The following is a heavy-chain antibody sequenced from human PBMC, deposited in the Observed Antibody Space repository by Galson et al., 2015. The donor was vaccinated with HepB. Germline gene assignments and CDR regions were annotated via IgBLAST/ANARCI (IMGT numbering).Heavy chain of an antibody. Sequence: SLRLSCAASGFTFSSYGMHWVRQTPGKGLEWVSFISYDGNNNYYADSVKGRFTISRDNSNNTLHLQMSSLRPEDTAVYYCAKWAPPYSSGWYSGAGWFFGLWGRGTLVTVSS. D-gene: IGHD6-19*01. CDR2: ISYDGNNN. J-gene: IGHJ2*01. CDR1: GFTFSSYG. V-gene: IGHV3-30*18. CDR3: AKWAPPYSSGWYSGAGWFFGL.